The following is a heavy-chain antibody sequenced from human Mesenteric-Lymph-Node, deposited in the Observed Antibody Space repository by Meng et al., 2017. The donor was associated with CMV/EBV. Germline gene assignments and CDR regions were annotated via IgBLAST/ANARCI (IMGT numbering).Heavy chain of an antibody. CDR2: MYRDGNT. J-gene: IGHJ6*02. CDR3: ARDYVDGLDV. D-gene: IGHD3-16*01. V-gene: IGHV3-53*01. Sequence: GGSLRLSCAASGFDVSTHYMSWVRQAPGKGLEWVSVMYRDGNTKHADSVKGRCTISRDKSKNTLHLQMNSLRAADTAVYYCARDYVDGLDVWGQGTTVTVSS. CDR1: GFDVSTHY.